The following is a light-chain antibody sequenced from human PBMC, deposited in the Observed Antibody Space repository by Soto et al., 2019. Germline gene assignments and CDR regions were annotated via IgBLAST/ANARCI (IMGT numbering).Light chain of an antibody. J-gene: IGKJ5*01. CDR2: DAS. Sequence: DIQMTQSPSSLSASVGNRVTITRRASQSISTYLNWYQKKPGKAPNLLIYDASRLQSGVPSRFSGSGGGTDFTLSISSVQPEDFATYFCQQSYMDPITFGQGTRLDI. CDR1: QSISTY. CDR3: QQSYMDPIT. V-gene: IGKV1-39*01.